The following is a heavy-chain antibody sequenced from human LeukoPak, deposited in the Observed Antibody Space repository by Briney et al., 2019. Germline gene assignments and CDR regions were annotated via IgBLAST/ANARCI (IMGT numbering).Heavy chain of an antibody. D-gene: IGHD3-22*01. CDR2: IYYSGST. J-gene: IGHJ4*02. V-gene: IGHV4-59*01. CDR1: GGSISSNY. Sequence: SETLSLTCTVSGGSISSNYWSWIRQPPGKGLEWIGYIYYSGSTNYNPSLKSRVTISVDTSENPFSLKLSSVTAADTAVYYCARGGTYCYDSSGYLWGQGTLVTVSS. CDR3: ARGGTYCYDSSGYL.